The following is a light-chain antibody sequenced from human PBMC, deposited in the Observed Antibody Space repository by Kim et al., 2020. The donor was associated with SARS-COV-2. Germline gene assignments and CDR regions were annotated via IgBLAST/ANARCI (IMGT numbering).Light chain of an antibody. J-gene: IGKJ4*01. CDR1: QGITNY. V-gene: IGKV1-9*01. CDR3: QQLNSYPFT. CDR2: DAY. Sequence: IQLTQSPSSLSASVGDRVTITCRASQGITNYLAWYQQQPGKAPKLLMYDAYTLQSGVPSRFSGSGSGTDFTLTISSLQPEDSATYYCQQLNSYPFTFGGGTKLEI.